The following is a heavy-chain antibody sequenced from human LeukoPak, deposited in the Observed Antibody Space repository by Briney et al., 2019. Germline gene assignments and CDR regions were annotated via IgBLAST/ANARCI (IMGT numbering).Heavy chain of an antibody. CDR2: ISSDSRYI. D-gene: IGHD1-20*01. V-gene: IGHV3-21*01. CDR3: ATALTGTRFDY. CDR1: GFTFSVYG. Sequence: PGGSLRLSCAASGFTFSVYGMHWVRQAPGKGLEWVSSISSDSRYIYYPDSIKGRFTISRDNAKNSLYLHMNSLRAEDTAVYYCATALTGTRFDYWGQGTLVTVSS. J-gene: IGHJ4*02.